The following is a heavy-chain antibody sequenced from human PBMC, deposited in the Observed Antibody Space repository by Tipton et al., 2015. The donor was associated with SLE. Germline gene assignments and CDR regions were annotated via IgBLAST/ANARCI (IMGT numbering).Heavy chain of an antibody. J-gene: IGHJ2*01. CDR2: IHSSGST. CDR1: GGSISSYY. Sequence: TLSLTCTVFGGSISSYYWSWIRQPAGKGLEWIGQIHSSGSTNYNPSLKSRVAMSVDTSKNHFSLKLISVTAADTAVYYCAREFLNPVTTVHYYFDLWGRGTLVTVSS. CDR3: AREFLNPVTTVHYYFDL. V-gene: IGHV4-4*07. D-gene: IGHD4-11*01.